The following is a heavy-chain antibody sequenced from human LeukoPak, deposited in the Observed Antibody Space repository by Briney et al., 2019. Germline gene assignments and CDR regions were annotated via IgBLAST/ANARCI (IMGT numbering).Heavy chain of an antibody. Sequence: SETLSLTCTVSGGSISSYYWSWIRQPPGKGLEWIGYIYYNGRTTYNPSLSSRVTISVDMSKNQFSLKLSSVSAADTAIYYCARHGGTVAVNDAFDVWGQGTVVTV. J-gene: IGHJ3*01. CDR1: GGSISSYY. V-gene: IGHV4-59*08. CDR3: ARHGGTVAVNDAFDV. CDR2: IYYNGRT. D-gene: IGHD1-1*01.